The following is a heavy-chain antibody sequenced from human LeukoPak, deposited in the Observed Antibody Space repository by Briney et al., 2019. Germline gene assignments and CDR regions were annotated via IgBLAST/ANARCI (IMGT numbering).Heavy chain of an antibody. CDR3: ARGKRRFDY. CDR2: ISSSGFST. V-gene: IGHV3-11*01. Sequence: GGSLRLSCAASGFNFSDYYMSWIRQAPGKGLEWVPYISSSGFSTYYAGVVKGRFTISRDNARNPLYLQMNSLAPEDTALYYCARGKRRFDYWGQGTLVSVSS. J-gene: IGHJ4*02. CDR1: GFNFSDYY.